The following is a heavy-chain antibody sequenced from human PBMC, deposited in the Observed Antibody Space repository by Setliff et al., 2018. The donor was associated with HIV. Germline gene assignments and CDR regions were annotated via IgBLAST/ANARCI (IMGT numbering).Heavy chain of an antibody. CDR1: GYDFTAYA. V-gene: IGHV1-18*01. J-gene: IGHJ5*02. CDR3: ARYAASGTGWLDP. D-gene: IGHD2-8*02. CDR2: IGGDNANI. Sequence: ASVKVSCKASGYDFTAYAISWVRQAPGQGLEWMGRIGGDNANIKFAQSFQGRVTMTTDTSTNTAYLEPTSLRSDDTAVYYCARYAASGTGWLDPWGQGTQVTVSS.